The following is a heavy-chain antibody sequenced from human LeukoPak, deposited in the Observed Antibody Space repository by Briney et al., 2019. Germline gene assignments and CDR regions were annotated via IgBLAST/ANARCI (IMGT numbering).Heavy chain of an antibody. D-gene: IGHD2-15*01. V-gene: IGHV3-48*01. CDR1: GFTFSTSR. CDR3: AKYCSGGNCYSGLY. Sequence: PGGSLRLSCAASGFTFSTSRMNWVRQAPGKGLEWVSYISRSSSTIYYADSVKGRFTVSRDNAKNSLYLQMNSLRAEDTAVYYCAKYCSGGNCYSGLYWGQGTLVTVSS. J-gene: IGHJ4*02. CDR2: ISRSSSTI.